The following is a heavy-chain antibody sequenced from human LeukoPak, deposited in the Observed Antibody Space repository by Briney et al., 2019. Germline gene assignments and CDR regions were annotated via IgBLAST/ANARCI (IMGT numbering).Heavy chain of an antibody. Sequence: QPGRSLRLSCAASGFTFSSYAMHWVRQAPGKGLGWVAVISYDGINKYYADSVKGRFTISRDNSKNTLYLQMNSLRAEDTAVYYCAKDLEITMIVVVLGNAFDIWGQGTMVTVSS. CDR3: AKDLEITMIVVVLGNAFDI. V-gene: IGHV3-30-3*01. CDR2: ISYDGINK. CDR1: GFTFSSYA. D-gene: IGHD3-22*01. J-gene: IGHJ3*02.